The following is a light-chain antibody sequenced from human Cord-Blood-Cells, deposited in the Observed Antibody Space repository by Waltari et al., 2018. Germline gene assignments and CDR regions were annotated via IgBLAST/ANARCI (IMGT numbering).Light chain of an antibody. CDR3: SSYTSSSHVV. V-gene: IGLV2-14*01. J-gene: IGLJ2*01. CDR1: SSDVGGYNY. CDR2: DVS. Sequence: QSALTQPASVSGSPGQSITLPCTGTSSDVGGYNYVSWYQQHPGKAPKLMIYDVSNRPSGVSNRFSGSKSGNTASLTIAGLQAEDEADYYCSSYTSSSHVVFGGGTKLTVL.